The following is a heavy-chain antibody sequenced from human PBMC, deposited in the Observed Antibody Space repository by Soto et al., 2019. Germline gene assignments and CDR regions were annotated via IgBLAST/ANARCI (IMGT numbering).Heavy chain of an antibody. CDR1: GYTFTSYY. CDR2: INPSGGST. Sequence: ASVKVSCKASGYTFTSYYMHWVRQAPGQGLEGMGIINPSGGSTSYAQKFQGRVTMTRDTSTSTVYMELSSLRSEDTAVYYCARAGNLRFLEWPGGDWFDPWGQGNLVTVSS. V-gene: IGHV1-46*01. CDR3: ARAGNLRFLEWPGGDWFDP. J-gene: IGHJ5*02. D-gene: IGHD3-3*01.